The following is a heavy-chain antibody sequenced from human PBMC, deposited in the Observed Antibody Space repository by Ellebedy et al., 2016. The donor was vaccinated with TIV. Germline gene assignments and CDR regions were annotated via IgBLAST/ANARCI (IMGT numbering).Heavy chain of an antibody. J-gene: IGHJ4*02. Sequence: GGSLRLSCAASGFTFSSYAMHWVRQAPGKGLEWVAFILYDGSKKYSADSVKGRFTISRDNSKNTLYLQMNSLRAEDTALYFCARCDFGGQSGCTRFDYWGQGTLVTVSS. V-gene: IGHV3-30-3*01. CDR2: ILYDGSKK. D-gene: IGHD4-23*01. CDR1: GFTFSSYA. CDR3: ARCDFGGQSGCTRFDY.